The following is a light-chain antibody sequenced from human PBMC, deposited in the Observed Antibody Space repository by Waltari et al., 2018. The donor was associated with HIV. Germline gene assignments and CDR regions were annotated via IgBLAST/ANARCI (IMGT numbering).Light chain of an antibody. Sequence: QSVFTPPPSVSAAPGHTVTISRTGRGSNIGGHELSWYQQLPGTAPKLLIYDNNKRSSRIHDRCSGSKYGTSATLGINRLQTGDEADYYCGTWDSSLSDVFGGGTKVTV. J-gene: IGLJ3*02. CDR2: DNN. CDR3: GTWDSSLSDV. CDR1: GSNIGGHE. V-gene: IGLV1-51*01.